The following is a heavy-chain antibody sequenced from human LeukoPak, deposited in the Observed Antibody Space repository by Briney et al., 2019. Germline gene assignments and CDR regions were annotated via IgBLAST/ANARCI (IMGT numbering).Heavy chain of an antibody. Sequence: TSETLSLTCTVSGYSISSGYYWGWIRQPPGKGLEWIGSIYHSGSTYYNPSLKSRVTISVDTSKNQFSLKLSSVTAADTAVYYCASYGYDQSKYRPNFDYWGQGTLVTVSS. CDR2: IYHSGST. V-gene: IGHV4-38-2*02. J-gene: IGHJ4*02. D-gene: IGHD5-12*01. CDR1: GYSISSGYY. CDR3: ASYGYDQSKYRPNFDY.